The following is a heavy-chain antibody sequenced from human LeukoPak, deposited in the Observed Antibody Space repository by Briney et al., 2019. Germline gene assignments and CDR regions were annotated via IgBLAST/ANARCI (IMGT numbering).Heavy chain of an antibody. Sequence: GGSLRLACAAAGFTVSSNYMRWVGQALGKGLEWVSVIYSGGSTYYADSVKGRFTISRDNSKNTLYLQMNSLRAEDTAVYYCARFWVWAFDIWGQGTMVTVSS. CDR1: GFTVSSNY. CDR3: ARFWVWAFDI. CDR2: IYSGGST. J-gene: IGHJ3*02. D-gene: IGHD3-16*01. V-gene: IGHV3-66*01.